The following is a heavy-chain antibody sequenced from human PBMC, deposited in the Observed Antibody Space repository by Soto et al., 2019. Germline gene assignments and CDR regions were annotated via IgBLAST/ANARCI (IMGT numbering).Heavy chain of an antibody. V-gene: IGHV1-2*02. CDR2: INPNSGGT. CDR1: GYTFTGYY. CDR3: ARDLAGITIFGVVITSYYYYGMDV. J-gene: IGHJ6*02. Sequence: QVQLVQSGAEVKKPGASVKVSCKASGYTFTGYYMHWVRQAPGQGLEWMGWINPNSGGTNYAQKCQGRVTMTRDTSISTAYMELSRLRSDDTAVYYCARDLAGITIFGVVITSYYYYGMDVWGQGTTVTVSS. D-gene: IGHD3-3*01.